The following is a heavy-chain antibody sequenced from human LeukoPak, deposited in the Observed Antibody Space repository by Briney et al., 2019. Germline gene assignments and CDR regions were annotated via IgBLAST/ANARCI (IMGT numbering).Heavy chain of an antibody. CDR3: AKDRTDTAMVGIDY. V-gene: IGHV3-7*01. Sequence: PGGSLRLSCAASGFTFSSYWMSWVRQAPGKGLEWVANIKQDGSEKYYVDSVKGRFTISRDNSKNTLYLQMNSLRAEDTAVYYCAKDRTDTAMVGIDYWGQGTLVTVSS. CDR1: GFTFSSYW. D-gene: IGHD5-18*01. J-gene: IGHJ4*02. CDR2: IKQDGSEK.